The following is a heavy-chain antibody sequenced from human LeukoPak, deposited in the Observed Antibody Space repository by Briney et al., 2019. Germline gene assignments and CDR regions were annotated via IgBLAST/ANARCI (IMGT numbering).Heavy chain of an antibody. J-gene: IGHJ4*02. CDR1: GYTFTGYY. Sequence: ASVKVSCKASGYTFTGYYMHWVRQAPGQGLEWMGWINPNSGGTNYAQKFQGRVTMTRDTSISTAYMELSRLRSDDTAVYYCARDGLVGARTRNYFDYWGQGTLVTVSS. CDR3: ARDGLVGARTRNYFDY. CDR2: INPNSGGT. D-gene: IGHD1-26*01. V-gene: IGHV1-2*02.